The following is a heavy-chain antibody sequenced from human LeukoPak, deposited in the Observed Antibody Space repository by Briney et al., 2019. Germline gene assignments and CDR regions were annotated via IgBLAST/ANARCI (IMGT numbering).Heavy chain of an antibody. J-gene: IGHJ4*02. D-gene: IGHD5-12*01. CDR3: ITDDSGYDWGY. CDR1: GFSFSNAW. V-gene: IGHV3-15*01. CDR2: IKSKRDGVTP. Sequence: GGSLSPSRELDGFSFSNAWMSWVRQAPGKGLEWVGRIKSKRDGVTPDYAAPVKGRFTISRDDSKNTLFLQMSSLTTEDTALYSCITDDSGYDWGYWGQGTLVTVSS.